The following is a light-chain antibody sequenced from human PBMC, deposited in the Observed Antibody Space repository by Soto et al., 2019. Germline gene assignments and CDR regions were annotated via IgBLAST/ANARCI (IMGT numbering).Light chain of an antibody. CDR2: DAS. J-gene: IGKJ1*01. CDR1: QSVRSY. CDR3: QQRSNWLWT. Sequence: EIVLTQSPATLSLSPGERATLSCRASQSVRSYLAWYQLKPGQAPRLLIYDASKRATGIPARFSGSGSGTDFTLTISSPEHEDIAVYYCQQRSNWLWTFGQGTQVEIK. V-gene: IGKV3-11*01.